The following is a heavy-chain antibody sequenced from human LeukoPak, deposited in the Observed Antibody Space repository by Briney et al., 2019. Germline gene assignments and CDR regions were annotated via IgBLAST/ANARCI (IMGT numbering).Heavy chain of an antibody. V-gene: IGHV1-69*04. Sequence: SVKVSCKASVGTFSRYTISWVRQAPGQGPEWMGRIIPRFGLTNYAQKFQGRVIITADKSTSTAYMELSSLRSEDTAIYYCARDLGITGTTLGDYVFDLWGQGTMVTISS. CDR2: IIPRFGLT. D-gene: IGHD1-20*01. CDR1: VGTFSRYT. J-gene: IGHJ3*01. CDR3: ARDLGITGTTLGDYVFDL.